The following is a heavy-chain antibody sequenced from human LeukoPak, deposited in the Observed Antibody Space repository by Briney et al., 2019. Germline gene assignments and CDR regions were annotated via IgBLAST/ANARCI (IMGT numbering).Heavy chain of an antibody. D-gene: IGHD4-11*01. Sequence: GASVRVSCKASGYTFTSYGISWVRQAPGQGLEWMGWISAYNGNTNYAQKLQGRVTMTTDTSTSTTYMELRSLRSDDTAVYYCARGGSNYVRPYFDYWGQGTLVTVSS. CDR1: GYTFTSYG. CDR2: ISAYNGNT. V-gene: IGHV1-18*01. CDR3: ARGGSNYVRPYFDY. J-gene: IGHJ4*02.